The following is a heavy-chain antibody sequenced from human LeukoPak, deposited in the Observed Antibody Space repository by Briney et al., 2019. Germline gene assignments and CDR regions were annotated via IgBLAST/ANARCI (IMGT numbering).Heavy chain of an antibody. CDR3: ARASFQRWLQLGGD. CDR2: ISSSSGTI. J-gene: IGHJ4*02. CDR1: GFTFSTYS. D-gene: IGHD5-24*01. Sequence: GGSLRLSCAASGFTFSTYSMNWVRQAPGKGLEWVSYISSSSGTIYYADSVKGQFTISRDNAKNSLYLQMNSLRDEDTAVYYCARASFQRWLQLGGDWGQGTLVTVSS. V-gene: IGHV3-48*02.